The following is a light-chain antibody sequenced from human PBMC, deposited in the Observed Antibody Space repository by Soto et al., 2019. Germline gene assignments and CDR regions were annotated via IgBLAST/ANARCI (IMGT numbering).Light chain of an antibody. CDR1: QSVSSNY. CDR2: AAS. J-gene: IGKJ2*01. V-gene: IGKV3-20*01. Sequence: EVVLTQSPGTLSLSPGERATLSCRASQSVSSNYVAWYQQKPGQAPRLLIYAASSRATGISDRFSGSGSGTDFSLTISGLEPEDFAVYYCQQFGDSPTMYTFGQGTKLEIK. CDR3: QQFGDSPTMYT.